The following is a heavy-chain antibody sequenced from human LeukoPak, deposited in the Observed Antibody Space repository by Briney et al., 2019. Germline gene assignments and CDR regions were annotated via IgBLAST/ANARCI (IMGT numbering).Heavy chain of an antibody. D-gene: IGHD5-18*01. CDR2: TYSGGST. V-gene: IGHV3-53*01. CDR1: GFTVSSNY. J-gene: IGHJ4*02. CDR3: ARAPIVGDTANMGY. Sequence: GGSLRLSCAASGFTVSSNYMSWVRQAPGKGLEWVSVTYSGGSTYYADSVKGRFTISRDNSKNTLYLQMNSLRAEDTAVYYCARAPIVGDTANMGYWGQGTLVTVSS.